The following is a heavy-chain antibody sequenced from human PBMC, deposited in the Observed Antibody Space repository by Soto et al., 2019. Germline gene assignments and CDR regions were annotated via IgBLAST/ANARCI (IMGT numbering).Heavy chain of an antibody. CDR3: AKGPPTIFGVVTNDY. CDR2: ISYDGSNK. CDR1: GFTFSSYG. Sequence: GGSLRLSCAASGFTFSSYGMHWVRQAPGKGLEWVAVISYDGSNKYYADSVKGRFTISRDNSKNTLYLQMNSLRAEDTAVYYCAKGPPTIFGVVTNDYWGQGTLVTVS. J-gene: IGHJ4*02. D-gene: IGHD3-3*01. V-gene: IGHV3-30*18.